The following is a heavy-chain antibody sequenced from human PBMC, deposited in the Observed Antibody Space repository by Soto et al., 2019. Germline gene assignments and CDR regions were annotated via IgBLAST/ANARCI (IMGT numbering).Heavy chain of an antibody. Sequence: QVQLVESGGGVVQPGRSLRLSCAASGFTFSSYGMNWVRQAPGKGLEWVAVIQFDGSNKSYADSVKGRFRISRENYKNTLYLKMNSLRAEDTAVYYCARDGKNNYAGDGGVFGCWGQGTQVTVSS. V-gene: IGHV3-33*01. CDR2: IQFDGSNK. J-gene: IGHJ4*02. D-gene: IGHD3-16*01. CDR1: GFTFSSYG. CDR3: ARDGKNNYAGDGGVFGC.